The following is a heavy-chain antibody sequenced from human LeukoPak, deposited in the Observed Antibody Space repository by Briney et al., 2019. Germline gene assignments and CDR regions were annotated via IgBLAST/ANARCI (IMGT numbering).Heavy chain of an antibody. J-gene: IGHJ1*01. Sequence: GGSLRLSCAASGFSFSSYWIHWVRQVPGKGLVWVSRINTDGSSTTYVDSVKGRFTISRDNAKNSLYLQMNSLRAEDTAVYYCARGPYYDSSGYYRPSAEYFQHWGQGTLVTVSS. CDR3: ARGPYYDSSGYYRPSAEYFQH. D-gene: IGHD3-22*01. V-gene: IGHV3-74*01. CDR2: INTDGSST. CDR1: GFSFSSYW.